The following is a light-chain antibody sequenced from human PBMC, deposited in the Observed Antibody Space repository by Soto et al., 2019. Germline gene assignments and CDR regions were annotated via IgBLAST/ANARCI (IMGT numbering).Light chain of an antibody. CDR2: GAS. Sequence: EIVMTQSTATLSVSPGERATLSCRASQSVSGNLAWYQQKPGQAPRLLIYGASTKATGITGRFSGSGSGTEFTLTNSRLQSEDFAVYYCQQYNNWPQPFGQGTKVQLK. V-gene: IGKV3-15*01. CDR3: QQYNNWPQP. J-gene: IGKJ1*01. CDR1: QSVSGN.